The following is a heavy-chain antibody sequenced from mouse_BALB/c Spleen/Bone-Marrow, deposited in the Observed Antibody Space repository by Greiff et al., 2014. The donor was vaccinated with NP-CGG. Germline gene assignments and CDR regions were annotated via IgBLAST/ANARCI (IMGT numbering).Heavy chain of an antibody. CDR2: ISSGSSTI. CDR3: ASRAY. Sequence: EVKLMESGGGLVQPGGSRKLSCAASGFTFSSFGMHWVRQAPEKGLEWVAYISSGSSTIYHADTVKGRFTISRDNPKNTLFLQMTSLRSEDTAMYYCASRAYWGQGTLVTVSA. V-gene: IGHV5-17*02. CDR1: GFTFSSFG. J-gene: IGHJ3*01.